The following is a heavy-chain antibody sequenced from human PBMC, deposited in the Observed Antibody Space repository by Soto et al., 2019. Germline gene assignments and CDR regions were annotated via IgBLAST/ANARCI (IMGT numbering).Heavy chain of an antibody. Sequence: PGGSLRLSCTASGFTFGDYAMSWVRQAPGKGLECVCFIRSTAYGGTTEYAASVKGRFTISRDDSNSIAYLQMNSLKTEDTAVYYCTSSRLGYCSSASCYPEYYYYYGMDVWGQGTTVTVSS. V-gene: IGHV3-49*04. D-gene: IGHD2-2*01. CDR2: IRSTAYGGTT. CDR1: GFTFGDYA. J-gene: IGHJ6*02. CDR3: TSSRLGYCSSASCYPEYYYYYGMDV.